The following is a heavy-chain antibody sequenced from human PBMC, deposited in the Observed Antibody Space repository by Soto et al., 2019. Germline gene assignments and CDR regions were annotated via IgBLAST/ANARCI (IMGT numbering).Heavy chain of an antibody. D-gene: IGHD3-10*01. Sequence: SETLSLTCTVSGGSISSSSYYWGWIRQPPGKGLEWIGSIYYSGSTYYNPSLKSRVTISVDTSKNQFSLKLSSVTAADTAVYYCATYRTYGSGLFFNWFDPWGQGTLVTVSS. V-gene: IGHV4-39*01. CDR2: IYYSGST. CDR1: GGSISSSSYY. CDR3: ATYRTYGSGLFFNWFDP. J-gene: IGHJ5*02.